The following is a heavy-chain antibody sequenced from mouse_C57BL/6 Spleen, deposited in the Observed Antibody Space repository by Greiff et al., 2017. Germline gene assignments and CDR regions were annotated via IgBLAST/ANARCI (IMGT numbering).Heavy chain of an antibody. Sequence: VQLQQPGAELVMPGASVKLSCKASGYTFTSYWMHWVKQRPGQGLEWIGEIDPSDRYTNSTQKFMGKSTLTVDKSSSTAYMQLSNLTSEDSAVYYCARRGTTVVSYFDYWGQGTTRAVSS. D-gene: IGHD1-1*01. CDR3: ARRGTTVVSYFDY. CDR1: GYTFTSYW. J-gene: IGHJ2*01. CDR2: IDPSDRYT. V-gene: IGHV1-69*01.